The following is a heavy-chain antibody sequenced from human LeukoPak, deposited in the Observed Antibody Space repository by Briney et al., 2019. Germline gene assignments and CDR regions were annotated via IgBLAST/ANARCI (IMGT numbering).Heavy chain of an antibody. Sequence: GASVKVSCKASRYTFTSYSIHWVRQAPGQGLEWMGMINPSGGGTSYAQKFQGRVTMTTDTSTSTVYMELYSLRSEDTAVYYCATLIRWSLWGQGTLVTISS. J-gene: IGHJ4*02. CDR1: RYTFTSYS. CDR2: INPSGGGT. V-gene: IGHV1-46*01. D-gene: IGHD4-23*01. CDR3: ATLIRWSL.